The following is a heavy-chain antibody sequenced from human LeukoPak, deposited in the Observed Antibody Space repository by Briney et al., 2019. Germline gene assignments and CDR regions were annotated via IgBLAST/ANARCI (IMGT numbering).Heavy chain of an antibody. CDR2: IIPILGIA. D-gene: IGHD6-6*01. J-gene: IGHJ6*02. Sequence: SVQVSCQASGGIFSSYPISGVRQPPGQGLDWVGRIIPILGIANYAQKFQGRVTITADKSTSTAYMGLISLRSEDTAVYYCARSQQLAYYYYYGMDVWGQGTTVTVSS. CDR3: ARSQQLAYYYYYGMDV. CDR1: GGIFSSYP. V-gene: IGHV1-69*02.